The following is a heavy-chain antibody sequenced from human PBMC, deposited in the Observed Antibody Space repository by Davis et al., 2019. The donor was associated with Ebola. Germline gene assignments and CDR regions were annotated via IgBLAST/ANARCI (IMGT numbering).Heavy chain of an antibody. CDR2: ISYDGSNK. CDR1: GFTFSSYA. CDR3: ARAVGGIAVAGTGFDY. V-gene: IGHV3-30-3*01. D-gene: IGHD6-19*01. J-gene: IGHJ4*02. Sequence: PGGSLRLSCAASGFTFSSYAMHWVRQAPGKGLEWVAVISYDGSNKYYADSVKGRFTISRDNSKNTLYLQMNNLRAEDTAVYYCARAVGGIAVAGTGFDYWGQGTLVTVST.